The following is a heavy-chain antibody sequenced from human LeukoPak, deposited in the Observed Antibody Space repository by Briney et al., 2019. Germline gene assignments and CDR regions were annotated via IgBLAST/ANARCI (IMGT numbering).Heavy chain of an antibody. D-gene: IGHD3-16*01. CDR3: ARDQLGDAVDI. J-gene: IGHJ3*02. CDR1: GGSFSNYY. CDR2: IFYSGDT. V-gene: IGHV4-59*01. Sequence: PSQTLSLTCTVSGGSFSNYYWTWIRQPPGRGLEWIGYIFYSGDTNYNPSLKSRVTMSLDTSKNQFSLRLNSVTAADTAVYYCARDQLGDAVDIWGQGTMVTVSS.